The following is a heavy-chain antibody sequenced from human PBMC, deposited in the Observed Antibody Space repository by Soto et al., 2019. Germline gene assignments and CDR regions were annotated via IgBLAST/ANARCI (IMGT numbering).Heavy chain of an antibody. CDR3: AKVAGRRWEGDYYYYGMDV. D-gene: IGHD1-26*01. Sequence: SETLSLTCSVSGGSISSYYWSWIRQPPGKGLEWIGYIYYSGSTNYNPSLKSRVTISVDTSKNQFSLKLSSVTAADTAVYYCAKVAGRRWEGDYYYYGMDVCGQGTTVAVSS. V-gene: IGHV4-59*01. J-gene: IGHJ6*02. CDR1: GGSISSYY. CDR2: IYYSGST.